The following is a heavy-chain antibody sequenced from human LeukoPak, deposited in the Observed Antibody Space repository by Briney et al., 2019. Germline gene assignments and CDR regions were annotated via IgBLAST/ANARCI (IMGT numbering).Heavy chain of an antibody. J-gene: IGHJ5*02. CDR3: ATGYCSSTSCPLIENWFDP. CDR2: VDPEDGET. Sequence: ASVKISCKVSGYTFTDYYMHWVQQAPGKGLEWMGLVDPEDGETIYAEKFQGRVTMTADTSTDTAYMELSSLRSEDTAVYHCATGYCSSTSCPLIENWFDPWGQGTLITVSS. V-gene: IGHV1-69-2*01. CDR1: GYTFTDYY. D-gene: IGHD2-2*01.